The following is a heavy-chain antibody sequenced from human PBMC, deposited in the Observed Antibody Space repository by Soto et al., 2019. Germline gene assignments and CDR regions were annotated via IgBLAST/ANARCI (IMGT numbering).Heavy chain of an antibody. CDR1: GFTFSAYW. D-gene: IGHD1-1*01. Sequence: GGSLRLSCAVSGFTFSAYWMHWVRQAPGKGLTWVSRISDDGSTATYADSVKGRFVISRDNAKNSLYLEMNTLGVDDSGLYYCARGPRVSSTGTGAHWGRGTLVTVSS. J-gene: IGHJ4*02. CDR2: ISDDGSTA. CDR3: ARGPRVSSTGTGAH. V-gene: IGHV3-74*01.